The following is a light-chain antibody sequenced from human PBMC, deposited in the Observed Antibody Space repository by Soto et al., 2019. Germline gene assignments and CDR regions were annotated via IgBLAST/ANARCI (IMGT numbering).Light chain of an antibody. Sequence: DIQMTQSPSTLSASVGDRVTITCRASQSISSWLAWYQQKPGKGPTLLIYKASRLESGVPSRFSGSGSGTEFILSINSLQPEDIATYYCLQVSSFPRTFGQGTKVDI. J-gene: IGKJ1*01. V-gene: IGKV1-5*03. CDR1: QSISSW. CDR3: LQVSSFPRT. CDR2: KAS.